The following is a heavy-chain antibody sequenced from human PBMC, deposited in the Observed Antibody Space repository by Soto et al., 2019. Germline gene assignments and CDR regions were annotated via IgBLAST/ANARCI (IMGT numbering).Heavy chain of an antibody. J-gene: IGHJ5*02. CDR3: ARDIGLRYSSGWYWFDP. V-gene: IGHV1-46*03. CDR1: GYTFPSYY. D-gene: IGHD6-19*01. CDR2: INPSGGST. Sequence: GASVKVSCKASGYTFPSYYMHWVRQAPGQGLEWMGIINPSGGSTSYAQKFQGRVAMTRDTSTSTVYMELSSLRSEDTAVYYCARDIGLRYSSGWYWFDPWGQGTLVTVSS.